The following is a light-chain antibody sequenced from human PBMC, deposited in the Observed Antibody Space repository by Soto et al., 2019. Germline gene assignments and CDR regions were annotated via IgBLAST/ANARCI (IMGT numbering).Light chain of an antibody. Sequence: EIVMTQSPATLAVSPGDTATLSCRASQSLGGNLAWYQQKPGQGPRLLIYDASNRATGIPDKFSGSGSGTDFTLTISRLEPEDFAVYYCQHFGSSPPITFGQGTRLEIK. J-gene: IGKJ5*01. CDR1: QSLGGN. CDR3: QHFGSSPPIT. CDR2: DAS. V-gene: IGKV3-20*01.